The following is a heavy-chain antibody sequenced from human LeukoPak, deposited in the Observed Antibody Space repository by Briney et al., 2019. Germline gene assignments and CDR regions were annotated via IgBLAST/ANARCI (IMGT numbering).Heavy chain of an antibody. V-gene: IGHV3-15*01. CDR2: IKSKTDGGTT. J-gene: IGHJ4*02. CDR3: TTGQGYYYDSSGPIDY. D-gene: IGHD3-22*01. CDR1: GITFSKAW. Sequence: GGSLRLSCAASGITFSKAWMSWVRQAPGKGLEWVGRIKSKTDGGTTDYAAPVKGRFTISRDDSKNTLYVQMNSLKAEDAAVYYCTTGQGYYYDSSGPIDYWGQGTLVTVSS.